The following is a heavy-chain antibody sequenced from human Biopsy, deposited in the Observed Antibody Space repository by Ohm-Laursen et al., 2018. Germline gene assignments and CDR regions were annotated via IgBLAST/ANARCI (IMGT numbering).Heavy chain of an antibody. D-gene: IGHD6-19*01. CDR3: ARVGSGWAPFDK. CDR1: GYSISSDYR. Sequence: PSDTLSLTWPVSGYSISSDYRWGWIRQAPGKTLEWLGNIFKDGNTHYNPSLRSRLIISIDTSKNQFSLMMTSVSGADTAVYFCARVGSGWAPFDKWGPGTPVTVSS. V-gene: IGHV4-38-2*02. CDR2: IFKDGNT. J-gene: IGHJ4*02.